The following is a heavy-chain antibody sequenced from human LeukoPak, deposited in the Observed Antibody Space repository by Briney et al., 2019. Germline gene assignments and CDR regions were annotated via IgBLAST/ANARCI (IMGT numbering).Heavy chain of an antibody. J-gene: IGHJ6*04. Sequence: GGSLKLSCAASGFSFSSYSMNWARQSPGKGLEWDSYISSSSSTISYADSVKGRFTISRDNAKNSLYLQMNSLRAEDTAVYYCAELGITMIGGVWGKGTTVTISS. CDR1: GFSFSSYS. D-gene: IGHD3-10*02. CDR3: AELGITMIGGV. V-gene: IGHV3-48*01. CDR2: ISSSSSTI.